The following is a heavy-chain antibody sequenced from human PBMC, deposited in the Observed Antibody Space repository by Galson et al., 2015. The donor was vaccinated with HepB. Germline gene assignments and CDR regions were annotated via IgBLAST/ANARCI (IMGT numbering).Heavy chain of an antibody. CDR2: INPNSGGT. CDR3: ARGGSIDYDSSGYYSGTFDY. Sequence: SVKVSCKASGYTFTGYYMHWVRQAPGQGLEWMGRINPNSGGTNYAQKFQGRVTMTRDTSISTAYMELSRLRSDDTAVYYCARGGSIDYDSSGYYSGTFDYWGQGTLVTVSS. J-gene: IGHJ4*02. V-gene: IGHV1-2*06. D-gene: IGHD3-22*01. CDR1: GYTFTGYY.